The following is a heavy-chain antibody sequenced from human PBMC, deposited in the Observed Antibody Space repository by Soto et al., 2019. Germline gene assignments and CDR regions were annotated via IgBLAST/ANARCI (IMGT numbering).Heavy chain of an antibody. CDR1: GGTFSSYV. Sequence: GASVKVSCKSSGGTFSSYVISCVRQAPGQGLEWMGGIIPIFGTANYAQKLQGRVTITADESTSTAYMELSSLRSEDTAGYYCALFPVFNSRRTIKSLVWYFDI. D-gene: IGHD3-9*01. J-gene: IGHJ2*01. CDR3: ALFPVFNSRRTIKSLVWYFDI. CDR2: IIPIFGTA. V-gene: IGHV1-69*13.